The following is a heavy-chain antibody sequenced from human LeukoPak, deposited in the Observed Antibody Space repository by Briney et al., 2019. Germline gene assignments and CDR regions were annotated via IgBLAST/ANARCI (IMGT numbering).Heavy chain of an antibody. V-gene: IGHV5-51*01. CDR3: ARGSPYYYGSGSYLY. Sequence: PGESLKISCKGSGYSFTSYWIGWVRQMPGKGLEWMGIIYPGDSDTRYSPSFQGQVTISADKSISTAYLQWSSLKASDTAMYYCARGSPYYYGSGSYLYWGQGTLVTVSS. CDR1: GYSFTSYW. CDR2: IYPGDSDT. J-gene: IGHJ4*02. D-gene: IGHD3-10*01.